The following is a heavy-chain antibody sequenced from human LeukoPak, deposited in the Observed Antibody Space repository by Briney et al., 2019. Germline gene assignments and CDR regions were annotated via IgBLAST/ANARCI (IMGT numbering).Heavy chain of an antibody. CDR3: ARVYYYDSSGYLNPFDY. D-gene: IGHD3-22*01. J-gene: IGHJ4*02. V-gene: IGHV3-30*02. CDR2: IRYDGSNK. CDR1: GFTFSSYG. Sequence: GGSLRLSXAASGFTFSSYGMHWVRQAPGKGLEWVAFIRYDGSNKYYADSVKGRFTISRDNSKNTLYLQMNSLRAEDTAVYYCARVYYYDSSGYLNPFDYWGQGTLVTVSS.